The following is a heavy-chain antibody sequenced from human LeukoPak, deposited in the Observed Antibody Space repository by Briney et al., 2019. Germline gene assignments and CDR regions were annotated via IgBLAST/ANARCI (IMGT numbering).Heavy chain of an antibody. CDR3: ARARASGYYDSSGYYYFDY. V-gene: IGHV3-64*01. J-gene: IGHJ4*01. CDR2: ISSNGGST. D-gene: IGHD3-22*01. CDR1: GFTFSSYA. Sequence: GGSLRLSCAASGFTFSSYAMHWVRQAPGKGLEYVSAISSNGGSTYYANSVKGRFAISRDNSKNTLYLQMGSLRAEDMAVYYCARARASGYYDSSGYYYFDYWGHGTLVTVSS.